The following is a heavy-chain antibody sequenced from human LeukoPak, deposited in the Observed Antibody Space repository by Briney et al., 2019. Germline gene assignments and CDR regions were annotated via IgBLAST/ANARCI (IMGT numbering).Heavy chain of an antibody. J-gene: IGHJ5*02. CDR1: GFTFSSYS. CDR2: ISSSSSYI. Sequence: GGSLRLSCAASGFTFSSYSMNWVRQAPGRGLEWVSSISSSSSYIYYADSVKGRFTISRDNAKNSLYLQMNSLRAEDTAVYYCARDPSSVTYYYDSSGYGPFWFDPWGQGTLVTVSS. V-gene: IGHV3-21*01. D-gene: IGHD3-22*01. CDR3: ARDPSSVTYYYDSSGYGPFWFDP.